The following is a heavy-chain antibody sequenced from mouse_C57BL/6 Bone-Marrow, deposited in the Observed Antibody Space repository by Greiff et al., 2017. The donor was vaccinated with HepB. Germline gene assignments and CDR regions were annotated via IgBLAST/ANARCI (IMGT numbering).Heavy chain of an antibody. J-gene: IGHJ3*02. V-gene: IGHV1-7*01. D-gene: IGHD1-1*02. CDR3: ARGGAGGLVFGY. CDR2: INPSSGYT. CDR1: GYTFTSYW. Sequence: VMLVESGAELVKPGASVKLSCKASGYTFTSYWMHWVNQRPGQGLEWIGYINPSSGYTKYNQKFKDKATVTADKSSSTAYMQLSSLTYEDSAVYYCARGGAGGLVFGYWGQGTLVTVSA.